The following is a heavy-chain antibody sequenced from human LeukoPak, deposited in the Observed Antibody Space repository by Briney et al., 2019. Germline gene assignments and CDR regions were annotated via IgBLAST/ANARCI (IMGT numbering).Heavy chain of an antibody. CDR3: ARGPLAVAALPDLDY. D-gene: IGHD2-15*01. CDR1: GYTFTGYY. Sequence: VASLKVSCKASGYTFTGYYMHWVRQAPGQGLEWMGWINPNSGGTNYAQKFQGRVTMTGDTSISTAYMELSRLRSDDTAVYYCARGPLAVAALPDLDYWGQGTLVTLSS. J-gene: IGHJ4*02. CDR2: INPNSGGT. V-gene: IGHV1-2*02.